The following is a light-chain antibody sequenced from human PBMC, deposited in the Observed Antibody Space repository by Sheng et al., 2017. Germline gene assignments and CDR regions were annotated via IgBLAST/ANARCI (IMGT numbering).Light chain of an antibody. Sequence: DIQMTQSPSTLSASVGDRVTITCRASQSINSWSAWYQQKPGKAPTLLIYKASSLQSGVPPRFSGSGSGTEFTLTISSLQPDDFATYYCQQYNNDPWTFGQGT. CDR1: QSINSW. CDR2: KAS. CDR3: QQYNNDPWT. V-gene: IGKV1-5*03. J-gene: IGKJ1*01.